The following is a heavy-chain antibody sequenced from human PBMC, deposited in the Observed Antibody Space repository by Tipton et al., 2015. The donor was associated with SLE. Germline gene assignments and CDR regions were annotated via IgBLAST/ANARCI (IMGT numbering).Heavy chain of an antibody. CDR2: INSYGST. V-gene: IGHV4-4*08. CDR3: ASSYTSGWYAPDYFQL. Sequence: TLSLTCTVSGGSISHYYWNWIRQSPGQGLEWIGSINSYGSTNYNPSLRSRVTMSLDISKNQFSLRLSSVTAADTAVYYCASSYTSGWYAPDYFQLWGQGTLVTVSS. D-gene: IGHD6-19*01. CDR1: GGSISHYY. J-gene: IGHJ1*01.